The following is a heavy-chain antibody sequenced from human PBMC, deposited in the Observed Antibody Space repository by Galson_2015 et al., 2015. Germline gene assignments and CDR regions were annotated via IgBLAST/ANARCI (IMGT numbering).Heavy chain of an antibody. CDR2: IFYSGTT. J-gene: IGHJ6*03. D-gene: IGHD3-22*01. Sequence: TLSLTCTVSGGSIYTGGYYWSWIRQNPGKGLEWIGCIFYSGTTYYNPSLKSRVTISVDMSKNQFSLKLTSVTAADTAVYYCARVFSGWDYMDVWGEGTTVTVSS. V-gene: IGHV4-31*03. CDR3: ARVFSGWDYMDV. CDR1: GGSIYTGGYY.